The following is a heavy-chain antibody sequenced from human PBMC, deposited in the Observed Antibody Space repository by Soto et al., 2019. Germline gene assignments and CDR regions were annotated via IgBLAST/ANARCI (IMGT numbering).Heavy chain of an antibody. Sequence: GESLKISCKGSGYSFTSYWIGWVRQMPGKGLEWMGIIYPGDSDTRYSPSFQGQVTISADKSISTAYLQWSSLKASDTAMYYCAGTYYYESSGYNPLDYWRQGTLVTVSP. CDR2: IYPGDSDT. CDR1: GYSFTSYW. J-gene: IGHJ4*02. CDR3: AGTYYYESSGYNPLDY. D-gene: IGHD3-22*01. V-gene: IGHV5-51*01.